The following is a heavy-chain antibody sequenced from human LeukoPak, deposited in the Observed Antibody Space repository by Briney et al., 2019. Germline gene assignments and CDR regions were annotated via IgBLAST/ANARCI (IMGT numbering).Heavy chain of an antibody. CDR3: ARDVVVPAYNWFDP. J-gene: IGHJ5*02. CDR1: GGTFSSYA. CDR2: IIPIFGTA. D-gene: IGHD2-21*02. Sequence: ASVKVSCKASGGTFSSYAISWVRQAPGQGLEGMGGIIPIFGTANYAQKFQGRVTITADESTSTAYMELSSLRSEDTAVYYCARDVVVPAYNWFDPWGQGTLVTVSS. V-gene: IGHV1-69*13.